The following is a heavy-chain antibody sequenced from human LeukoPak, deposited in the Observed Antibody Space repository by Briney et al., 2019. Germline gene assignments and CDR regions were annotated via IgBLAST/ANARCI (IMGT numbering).Heavy chain of an antibody. D-gene: IGHD3-10*01. CDR1: GYSISSGYY. V-gene: IGHV4-38-2*02. CDR3: AKSNGYGLVDI. Sequence: PSETLSLTCTVSGYSISSGYYWGWIRQPPGKGLEWIGNIFYSGSTYYSPSLKSRVTISLDTSRNQFSLKLNFVTAADTAVYYCAKSNGYGLVDIWGQGTMVTVSS. J-gene: IGHJ3*02. CDR2: IFYSGST.